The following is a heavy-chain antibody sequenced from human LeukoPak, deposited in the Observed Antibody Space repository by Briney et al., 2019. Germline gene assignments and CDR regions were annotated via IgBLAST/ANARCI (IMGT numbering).Heavy chain of an antibody. CDR1: GFTVSSNY. J-gene: IGHJ1*01. CDR3: ARDFILSGPGPFQH. Sequence: GGSLRLSCAASGFTVSSNYMSWVRQAPGKGLEWVSVIYSGSSTYYADSVKGRFTISRDNSKNTLYLQMNSLRAEDTAVYYCARDFILSGPGPFQHWGQGTLVTVSS. V-gene: IGHV3-66*01. D-gene: IGHD1-14*01. CDR2: IYSGSST.